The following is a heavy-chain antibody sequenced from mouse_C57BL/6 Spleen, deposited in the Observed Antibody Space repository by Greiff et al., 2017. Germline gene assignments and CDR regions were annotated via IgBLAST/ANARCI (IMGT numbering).Heavy chain of an antibody. J-gene: IGHJ3*01. V-gene: IGHV14-2*01. D-gene: IGHD2-4*01. CDR2: IDPEDGET. CDR1: GFNIKDYY. Sequence: DVKLQESGAELVKPGASVKLSCTASGFNIKDYYMHWVKQRTEQGLEWIGRIDPEDGETKYAPKFQGKATITADTSSNTAYLQLSSLTSEDTAVYYCARSALDYDYDVTFAYWGQGTLVTVSA. CDR3: ARSALDYDYDVTFAY.